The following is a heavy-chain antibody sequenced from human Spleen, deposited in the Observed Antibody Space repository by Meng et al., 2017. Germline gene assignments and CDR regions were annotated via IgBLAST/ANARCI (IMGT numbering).Heavy chain of an antibody. J-gene: IGHJ4*02. D-gene: IGHD6-25*01. CDR2: INPKRGDT. CDR1: GGTFSSYA. V-gene: IGHV1-2*06. CDR3: ARDEDISAAGKLFGDY. Sequence: HLVPAGAERAQPCSRLNVSCKATGGTFSSYAISRVRQAPGQGLEWMGRINPKRGDTHDAQKFQARVTMTGDTSNSTAYRELSGLRSDDTAMYDCARDEDISAAGKLFGDYWGQGTLVTVSS.